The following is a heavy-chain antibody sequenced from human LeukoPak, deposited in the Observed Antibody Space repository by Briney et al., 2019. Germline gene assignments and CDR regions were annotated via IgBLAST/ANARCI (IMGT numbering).Heavy chain of an antibody. V-gene: IGHV1-69*13. CDR1: GGTFSSYA. D-gene: IGHD2-15*01. CDR3: ARDATYCSGGSCYSDAFDY. J-gene: IGHJ4*02. Sequence: SVKVSCKASGGTFSSYAISWVRQAPGQGLEWMGGIIPIFGTANYAQKFQGRVTITADESTSTAYMELRSLRSDDTAVYYCARDATYCSGGSCYSDAFDYWGQGTLVTVSS. CDR2: IIPIFGTA.